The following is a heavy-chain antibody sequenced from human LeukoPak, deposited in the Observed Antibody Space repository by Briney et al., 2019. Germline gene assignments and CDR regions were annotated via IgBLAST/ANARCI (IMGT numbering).Heavy chain of an antibody. CDR3: GRRRIDCSDTGCYVDY. Sequence: GASVTVSCKASGYTFTGYYIHWMRQAPGQGLEWMGWMNPNRGDTSYAQKFQGRVTMTRDTPINTAYMELSGLTSDDTAVYYCGRRRIDCSDTGCYVDYWGQGILVTVSS. CDR2: MNPNRGDT. CDR1: GYTFTGYY. J-gene: IGHJ4*02. D-gene: IGHD2-15*01. V-gene: IGHV1-2*02.